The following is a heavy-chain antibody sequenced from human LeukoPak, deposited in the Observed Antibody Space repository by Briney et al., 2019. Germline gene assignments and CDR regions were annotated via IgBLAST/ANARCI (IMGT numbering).Heavy chain of an antibody. D-gene: IGHD2-2*01. CDR2: ISSSGSTI. CDR1: GFTFSSYE. J-gene: IGHJ4*02. Sequence: GGSLRLSCAASGFTFSSYEMNWVRQAPGKGLEWVSYISSSGSTIYYADSVKGRFTISRDNAKNSLYLQMNSLRAEDTAVYYCARDGPVACSSTSCYADYFDCWGQGTLVTVSS. V-gene: IGHV3-48*03. CDR3: ARDGPVACSSTSCYADYFDC.